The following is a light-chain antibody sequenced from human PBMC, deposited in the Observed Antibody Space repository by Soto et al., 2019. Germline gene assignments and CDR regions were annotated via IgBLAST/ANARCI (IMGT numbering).Light chain of an antibody. Sequence: EIVMTQSPATLSVSPGEGATLSCRASQSVGSKLAWYQQKPGQAPRLLIHGASTRASDIPARFSGSGSGTYFTLTISRLQSEDSAVYYCQQYNDWRTFGQGTKLDIK. V-gene: IGKV3-15*01. CDR2: GAS. CDR3: QQYNDWRT. J-gene: IGKJ2*02. CDR1: QSVGSK.